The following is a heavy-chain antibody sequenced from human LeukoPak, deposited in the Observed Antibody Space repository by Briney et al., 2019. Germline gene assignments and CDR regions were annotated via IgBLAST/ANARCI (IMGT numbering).Heavy chain of an antibody. Sequence: ASVKVSCMASGYTFTDYYMHWVRQAPGQGLEWMGWVNGNTGATLYAQKFQGRVTMTRATSISTAYMELSRLTSDDTAVYYCARGVAGPYYYYYMDVWGRGTTVTVSS. CDR1: GYTFTDYY. CDR2: VNGNTGAT. J-gene: IGHJ6*03. V-gene: IGHV1-2*02. CDR3: ARGVAGPYYYYYMDV. D-gene: IGHD6-19*01.